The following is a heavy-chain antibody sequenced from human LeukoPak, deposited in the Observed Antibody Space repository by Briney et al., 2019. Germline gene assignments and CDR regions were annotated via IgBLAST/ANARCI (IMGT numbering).Heavy chain of an antibody. CDR3: AREITSSSLYNWFDP. J-gene: IGHJ5*02. D-gene: IGHD3-10*01. Sequence: ASVKVSCKASGYTFTGYYMHWVRQAPGQGLEWMGWINPNSGGTNYAQTFQGRVTMTRDTSISTAYMELSRLRSDDTAVYYCAREITSSSLYNWFDPWGQGTLVTVSS. CDR1: GYTFTGYY. V-gene: IGHV1-2*02. CDR2: INPNSGGT.